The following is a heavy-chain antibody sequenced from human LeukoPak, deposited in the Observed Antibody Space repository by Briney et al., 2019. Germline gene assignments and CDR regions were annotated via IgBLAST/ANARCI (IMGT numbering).Heavy chain of an antibody. D-gene: IGHD4-23*01. V-gene: IGHV3-48*03. CDR1: GFSFSSYE. CDR3: ARESTVDDAFDI. Sequence: GGSLRLSCAASGFSFSSYEMNWVRQAPGKGLEWVSYISSSGRTIYYADSVKGRLTISRDNAKNSLFLRMYSLRAEDTAVYYCARESTVDDAFDIWGQGTVVTVSA. J-gene: IGHJ3*02. CDR2: ISSSGRTI.